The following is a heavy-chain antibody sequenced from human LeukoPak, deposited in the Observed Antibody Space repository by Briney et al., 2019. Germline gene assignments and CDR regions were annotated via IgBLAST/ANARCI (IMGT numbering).Heavy chain of an antibody. V-gene: IGHV1-69*05. CDR1: GGTFSSYA. CDR3: ARAGYYDFWSGYYRSQNFDY. J-gene: IGHJ4*02. Sequence: SVKVSCKASGGTFSSYAISWVRQAPGQGLEWMGGIIPIFGTANYAQKFQGRVTMTTDTSTSTAYMELRSLRSDDTAVYYCARAGYYDFWSGYYRSQNFDYWGQGTLVTVSS. D-gene: IGHD3-3*01. CDR2: IIPIFGTA.